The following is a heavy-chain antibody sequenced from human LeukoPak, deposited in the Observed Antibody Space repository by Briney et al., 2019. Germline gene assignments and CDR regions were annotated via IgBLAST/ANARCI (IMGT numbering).Heavy chain of an antibody. CDR2: IYSGGST. CDR3: ASGSGSYRTPYYYMDV. V-gene: IGHV3-53*01. D-gene: IGHD3-10*01. Sequence: GGSLRLSCAASGFTVSSNYMSWVRQAPGKGLEWVSVIYSGGSTYYTDSVKGRFTISRDKSKNTLYLQMNSLTAEDTAVYYCASGSGSYRTPYYYMDVWGTGATVTVSS. CDR1: GFTVSSNY. J-gene: IGHJ6*03.